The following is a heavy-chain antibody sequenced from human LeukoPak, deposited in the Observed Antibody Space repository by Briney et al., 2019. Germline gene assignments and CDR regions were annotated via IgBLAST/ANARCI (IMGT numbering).Heavy chain of an antibody. J-gene: IGHJ3*02. D-gene: IGHD2-15*01. CDR2: IYSGGST. CDR3: ARGLWDCSGGSCYSAVFDI. V-gene: IGHV3-53*01. Sequence: PGGSLRLSCAASGFTVSSNYMSWVRQAPGKGLEWVSVIYSGGSTYYADSVKGRFTIARDNSKNTLYLQMNSLRAEDTAVYYGARGLWDCSGGSCYSAVFDIWGQGTMVTVSS. CDR1: GFTVSSNY.